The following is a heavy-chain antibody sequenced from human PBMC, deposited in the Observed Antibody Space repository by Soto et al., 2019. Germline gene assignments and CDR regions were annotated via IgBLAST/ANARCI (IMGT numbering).Heavy chain of an antibody. D-gene: IGHD5-18*01. CDR3: ARGYGSSYGFGY. CDR2: IYSGGTT. Sequence: GGSLRLSCAASGFSVSTNYMTWVRQAPGKGLEWVSSIYSGGTTYYADSVKGRFTVSRDNSKNTLYLQMNSLRNGDTAIYYCARGYGSSYGFGYWGQGTLVTVSS. V-gene: IGHV3-53*01. CDR1: GFSVSTNY. J-gene: IGHJ4*02.